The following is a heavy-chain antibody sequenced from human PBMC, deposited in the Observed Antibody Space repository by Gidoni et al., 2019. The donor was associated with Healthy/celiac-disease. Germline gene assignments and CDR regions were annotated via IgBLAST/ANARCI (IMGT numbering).Heavy chain of an antibody. CDR2: INPSGGST. V-gene: IGHV1-46*01. CDR3: ARDGTAEVGYYWWFDY. J-gene: IGHJ4*02. Sequence: QVQLVQSGAEVKKPGASVKVSCKASGYTFTSYYMHWVRQAPGQGLEWMGIINPSGGSTSYAQKFQGRVTMTRDTSTSTVYMELSSLRSEDTAVYYCARDGTAEVGYYWWFDYWGQGTLVTVSS. D-gene: IGHD3-22*01. CDR1: GYTFTSYY.